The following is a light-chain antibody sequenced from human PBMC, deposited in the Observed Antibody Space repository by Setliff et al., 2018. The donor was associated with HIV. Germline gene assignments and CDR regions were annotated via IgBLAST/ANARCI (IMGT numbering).Light chain of an antibody. CDR2: NTN. J-gene: IGLJ1*01. Sequence: QTVVTQEPSFSVSPGGTVTLTCGLSSGSVSTNYYPSWYQQTPGQPPRALIYNTNIRSSGVPDRFSGSIVGNKAALTIAGAQADDESDYFCLLYLSSGIYVFGTGTKVTVL. CDR1: SGSVSTNYY. CDR3: LLYLSSGIYV. V-gene: IGLV8-61*01.